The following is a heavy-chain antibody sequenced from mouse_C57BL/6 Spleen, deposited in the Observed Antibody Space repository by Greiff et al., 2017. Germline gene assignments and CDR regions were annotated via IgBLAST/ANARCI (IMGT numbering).Heavy chain of an antibody. V-gene: IGHV5-16*01. D-gene: IGHD1-1*01. CDR2: INYDGSST. Sequence: EVQLVESEGGLVQPGSSMKLSCTASGFTFSDYYMAWVRQVPEKGLEWVANINYDGSSTYYLDSLKSRFIISRDNAKNILYLQMSSLKSEDTATYYCARDTPHYYGSSYWYFDVWGTGTTVTVSS. CDR1: GFTFSDYY. J-gene: IGHJ1*03. CDR3: ARDTPHYYGSSYWYFDV.